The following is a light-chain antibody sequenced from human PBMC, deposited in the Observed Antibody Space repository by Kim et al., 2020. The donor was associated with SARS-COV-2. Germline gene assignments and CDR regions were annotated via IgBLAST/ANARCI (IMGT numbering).Light chain of an antibody. Sequence: CTLSSGYRNYKVGWYQQRPGKGPRFVMRVGTGGIVGSKGDGIPDRFSVLGSGLNRYLTIKNIQEEDESDYHCGADHGSGSNFVVVFGGGTQLTVL. V-gene: IGLV9-49*01. CDR1: SGYRNYK. CDR3: GADHGSGSNFVVV. CDR2: VGTGGIVG. J-gene: IGLJ2*01.